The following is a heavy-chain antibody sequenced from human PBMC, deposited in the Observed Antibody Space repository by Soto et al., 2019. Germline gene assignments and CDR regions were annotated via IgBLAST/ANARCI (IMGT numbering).Heavy chain of an antibody. J-gene: IGHJ4*02. CDR3: ARGGGEMAAPPPYIY. CDR2: INPNSGGT. D-gene: IGHD3-16*01. CDR1: VYTFTGYY. V-gene: IGHV1-2*02. Sequence: QVQLVQSGAEVKKPGASVKVSCKASVYTFTGYYMHWVRQAPGQGLEWMGWINPNSGGTNYAQKFQGRVTMTRDTSISTAYMELSRLRSDDTAVYYCARGGGEMAAPPPYIYWGQGTLVTVSS.